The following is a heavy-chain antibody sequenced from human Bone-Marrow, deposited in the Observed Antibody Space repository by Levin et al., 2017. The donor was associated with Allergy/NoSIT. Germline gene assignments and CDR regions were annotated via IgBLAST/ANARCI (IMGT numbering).Heavy chain of an antibody. V-gene: IGHV2-5*02. CDR1: GFSLTTNAMG. CDR2: FYWDDDK. D-gene: IGHD3-16*01. J-gene: IGHJ4*02. Sequence: SGPTLVKPTEPLTLTCTFSGFSLTTNAMGVGWLRQPPGKPLEWLALFYWDDDKRYNPSLENRLSLTKDAAQHQVVLSVSNLGPVDTGTYYCAQRTPHYVPGDMHFHSWGQGTLVTVSS. CDR3: AQRTPHYVPGDMHFHS.